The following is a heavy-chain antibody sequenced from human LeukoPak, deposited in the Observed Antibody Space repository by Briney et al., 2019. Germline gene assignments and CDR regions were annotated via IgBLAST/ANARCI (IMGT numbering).Heavy chain of an antibody. CDR2: IYSGGAT. Sequence: GGSLRLSCAASGFTVSSNYMSWVRQAPGRGLEWVSVIYSGGATYYAGSVKGRFTISRDNSRNTLFLQMNSLRVEDTAVYYCARDREVVVVIGYYYYYGMDVWGQGTTVTVSS. CDR3: ARDREVVVVIGYYYYYGMDV. J-gene: IGHJ6*02. CDR1: GFTVSSNY. V-gene: IGHV3-66*01. D-gene: IGHD2-2*01.